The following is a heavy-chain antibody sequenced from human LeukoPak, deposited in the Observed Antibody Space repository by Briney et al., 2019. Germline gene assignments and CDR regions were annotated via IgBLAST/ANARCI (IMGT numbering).Heavy chain of an antibody. CDR2: IWYGGSNK. CDR3: AKDGRRGSSSRPGAFDI. Sequence: PGGSLRLSCAASGFTFSSYGMHWVRQAPGKGLEWVAVIWYGGSNKYYADSVKGRFTISRDNSKNTLYLQMNSLRAEDTAVYYCAKDGRRGSSSRPGAFDIWGQGTMVTVSS. D-gene: IGHD2-15*01. J-gene: IGHJ3*02. CDR1: GFTFSSYG. V-gene: IGHV3-30*02.